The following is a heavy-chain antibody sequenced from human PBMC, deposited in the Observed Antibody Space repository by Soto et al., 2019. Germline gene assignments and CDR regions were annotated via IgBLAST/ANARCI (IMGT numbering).Heavy chain of an antibody. Sequence: GASVKVSCKASGGTFSSYAISWVRQAPGQGLEWMGGIIPIFGTANYAQKFQGRVMITADESTSTAYMELSSLRSEDTAVYYCARGLVGATDYYYGMDVWGQGTTVTVSS. CDR1: GGTFSSYA. D-gene: IGHD1-26*01. J-gene: IGHJ6*02. CDR3: ARGLVGATDYYYGMDV. CDR2: IIPIFGTA. V-gene: IGHV1-69*13.